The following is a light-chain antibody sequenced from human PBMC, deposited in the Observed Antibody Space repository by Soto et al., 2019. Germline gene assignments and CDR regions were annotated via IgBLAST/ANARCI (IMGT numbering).Light chain of an antibody. J-gene: IGLJ3*02. V-gene: IGLV2-11*01. CDR2: YVT. CDR1: SSDVV. CDR3: CSSAGGCTGV. Sequence: QSALTQPRSVSGSPGQSVTISCIGTSSDVVSWYQQHPDKAPKLIIYYVTQRPSGVPDRFSASKSGNTASLPTPGLQAEDGADYYCCSSAGGCTGVFGGGTQVTVL.